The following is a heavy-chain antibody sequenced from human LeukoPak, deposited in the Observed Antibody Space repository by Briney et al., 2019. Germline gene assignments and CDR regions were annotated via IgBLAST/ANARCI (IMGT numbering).Heavy chain of an antibody. D-gene: IGHD6-19*01. V-gene: IGHV1-69*04. Sequence: SVKVSCKASGGTFSSYAISWERQAPGQGLEWMGRIIPIFGIANYAQKFQGRVTITADKSTSTAYMELSSLRSEDTAVYYCARDSSSSGDAFDIWGQGTMVTVSS. CDR3: ARDSSSSGDAFDI. J-gene: IGHJ3*02. CDR2: IIPIFGIA. CDR1: GGTFSSYA.